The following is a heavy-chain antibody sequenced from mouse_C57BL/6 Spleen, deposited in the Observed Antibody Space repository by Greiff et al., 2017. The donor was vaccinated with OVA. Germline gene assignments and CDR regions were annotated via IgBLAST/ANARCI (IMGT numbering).Heavy chain of an antibody. CDR1: GYTFTDYE. D-gene: IGHD2-1*01. CDR3: TRRGIYYGNFFDY. CDR2: IDPETGGT. Sequence: VHLVESGAELVRPGASVTLSCKASGYTFTDYEMHWVKQTPVHGLEWIGAIDPETGGTAYNQKFKGKAILTADKSSSTAYMELRSLTSEDSAVYYCTRRGIYYGNFFDYWGQGTTLTVSS. J-gene: IGHJ2*01. V-gene: IGHV1-15*01.